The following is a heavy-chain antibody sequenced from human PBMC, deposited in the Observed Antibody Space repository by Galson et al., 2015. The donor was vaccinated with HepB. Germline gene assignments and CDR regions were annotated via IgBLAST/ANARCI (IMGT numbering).Heavy chain of an antibody. CDR1: GFSLSTSGVG. J-gene: IGHJ5*02. D-gene: IGHD1-1*01. Sequence: PALVKPTQTLTPTCTFSGFSLSTSGVGVGWIRQPPGKALEWLALIYWDDDKRYSPSLKSRLTITKDTSKNKVVLTMTNMDPVDTATYYCAHGFVGTTEGWFDPWGQGTLVTVSS. V-gene: IGHV2-5*02. CDR3: AHGFVGTTEGWFDP. CDR2: IYWDDDK.